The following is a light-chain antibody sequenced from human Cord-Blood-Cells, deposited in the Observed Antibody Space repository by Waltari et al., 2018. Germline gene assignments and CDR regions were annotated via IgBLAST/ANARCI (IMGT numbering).Light chain of an antibody. CDR1: QSVSSN. CDR3: QQYNNWPYT. V-gene: IGKV3-15*01. Sequence: EIVMTQSPATLSVSPGERAPLSCRASQSVSSNLAWYQQKPGQAPRLLICGASTRATGIPARFSGSGSGTEFTLTISSLQSEDFAVYYCQQYNNWPYTFGQGTKLEIK. J-gene: IGKJ2*01. CDR2: GAS.